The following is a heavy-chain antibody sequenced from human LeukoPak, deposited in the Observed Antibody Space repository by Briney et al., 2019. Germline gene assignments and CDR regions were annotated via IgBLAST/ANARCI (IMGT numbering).Heavy chain of an antibody. CDR3: AREGMYNSSPYVGYYMDV. D-gene: IGHD6-13*01. Sequence: GGSLRLSCAASGFSFSNYAMHWVRQAPGKGPEYVSAINSNGGSTYYADSVKGRFTISRDNAKNTLYLQMDSLRPEDIGVYYCAREGMYNSSPYVGYYMDVWGKGAAVTVSS. J-gene: IGHJ6*03. CDR2: INSNGGST. V-gene: IGHV3-64*02. CDR1: GFSFSNYA.